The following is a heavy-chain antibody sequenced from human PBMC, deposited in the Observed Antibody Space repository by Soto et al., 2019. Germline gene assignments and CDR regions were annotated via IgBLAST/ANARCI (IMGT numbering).Heavy chain of an antibody. V-gene: IGHV3-9*01. D-gene: IGHD3-10*01. CDR1: GFNFEEYA. Sequence: EMQLVESGGGSVQPGRSLRLSCKASGFNFEEYAMHWGRQAPGKGLEWVSSISWNSDTTGYADSVKGRFTISRDHAKNSLSLQMNSLRAEDTALYYCAKETAWGAGNKFGYFGMDVWGQGTTVTVSS. J-gene: IGHJ6*02. CDR2: ISWNSDTT. CDR3: AKETAWGAGNKFGYFGMDV.